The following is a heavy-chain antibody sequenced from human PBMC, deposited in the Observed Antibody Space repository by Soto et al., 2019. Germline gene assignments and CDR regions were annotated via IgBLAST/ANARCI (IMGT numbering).Heavy chain of an antibody. J-gene: IGHJ6*03. CDR2: INYAGVT. D-gene: IGHD2-8*01. CDR1: GFTVSNKF. CDR3: ARDGRDCNGDKCCGIPMDV. Sequence: ELQLVESGGGLVQPGGSLRLSCAASGFTVSNKFMTWVRQAPGRGLEWVSLINYAGVTPYADAVKGSFTIPRDNSKNTLYLHMTSLRDEDTAVYYCARDGRDCNGDKCCGIPMDVWGNGATVTVAS. V-gene: IGHV3-66*01.